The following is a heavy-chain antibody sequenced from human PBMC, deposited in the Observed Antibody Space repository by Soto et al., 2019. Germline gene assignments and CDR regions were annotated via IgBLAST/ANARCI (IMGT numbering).Heavy chain of an antibody. CDR1: GGSVSSSSYY. D-gene: IGHD2-8*01. J-gene: IGHJ4*02. V-gene: IGHV4-39*01. CDR3: GRLEGMATISYYFDY. CDR2: VYYSGST. Sequence: SETLSLTCTGSGGSVSSSSYYWGWVRQPPGKGLEWIGSVYYSGSTYYNPSLESRVTISVDKSKNQFSLKLMSLSAADTAVYYCGRLEGMATISYYFDYWGQGALVTVSS.